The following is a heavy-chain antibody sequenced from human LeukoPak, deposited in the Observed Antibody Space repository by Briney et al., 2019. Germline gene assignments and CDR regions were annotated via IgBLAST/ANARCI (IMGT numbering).Heavy chain of an antibody. V-gene: IGHV4-39*07. D-gene: IGHD3-10*01. J-gene: IGHJ6*03. CDR3: ARVYYGSGYYYYMDV. CDR2: IYYSGST. Sequence: SETLSLTCTVSGGSISSSSYYWGWIRQPPGKGLEWIGSIYYSGSTYYNPSLKSRVTISVDTSKNQFSLKLSSVTAADTAVYYCARVYYGSGYYYYMDVWGKGTTVTISS. CDR1: GGSISSSSYY.